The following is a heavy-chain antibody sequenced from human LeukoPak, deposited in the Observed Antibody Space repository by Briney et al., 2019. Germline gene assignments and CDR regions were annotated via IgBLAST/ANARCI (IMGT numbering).Heavy chain of an antibody. CDR3: ARGIVEMATIDAFDI. V-gene: IGHV1-2*02. Sequence: ASVKVSCKASGYTFTGYCMHWVRQAPGQGLEWMGWINPNSGGTNYAQKFQGRVTMTRDTSISTAYMELSRLRSDDTAVYYCARGIVEMATIDAFDIWGQGTVVTVSS. J-gene: IGHJ3*02. CDR2: INPNSGGT. CDR1: GYTFTGYC. D-gene: IGHD5-24*01.